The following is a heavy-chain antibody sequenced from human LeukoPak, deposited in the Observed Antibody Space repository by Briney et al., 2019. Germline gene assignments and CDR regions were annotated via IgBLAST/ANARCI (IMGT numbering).Heavy chain of an antibody. D-gene: IGHD3-16*02. CDR1: GFTFSSYG. J-gene: IGHJ4*02. CDR3: ARVSSRDDYIWGSYLDY. V-gene: IGHV3-33*01. Sequence: GRSLRLSCAASGFTFSSYGMHWVRQAPGKGLEWVAVIWYDGSNKYYADSVKGRFTISRDNSKNTLYLQMNSLRAEDTAVYYCARVSSRDDYIWGSYLDYWGRGTLVTVSS. CDR2: IWYDGSNK.